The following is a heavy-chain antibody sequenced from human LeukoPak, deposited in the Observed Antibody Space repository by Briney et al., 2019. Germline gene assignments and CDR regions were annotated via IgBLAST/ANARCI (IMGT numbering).Heavy chain of an antibody. Sequence: ASVKVSCKASGYTFISYYMHWVRQAPGQGLEWMGIINPSGGSTSYAQKFQGRVTMTRDTSTSTVYMELNSLRSEDTAVYYCARFGGGATKDDRLDYWGQGTLVTVSS. CDR1: GYTFISYY. CDR2: INPSGGST. V-gene: IGHV1-46*01. J-gene: IGHJ4*02. CDR3: ARFGGGATKDDRLDY. D-gene: IGHD3-16*01.